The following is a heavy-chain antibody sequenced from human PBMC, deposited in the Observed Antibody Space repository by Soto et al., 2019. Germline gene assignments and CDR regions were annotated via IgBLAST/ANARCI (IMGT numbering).Heavy chain of an antibody. J-gene: IGHJ3*02. CDR1: GFSFTTYV. CDR2: ISHDGSYK. D-gene: IGHD1-26*01. V-gene: IGHV3-30*18. CDR3: AKGLLAIVGTTMLSDAFNX. Sequence: PGGSLRLSFAASGFSFTTYVMHWVRQAPGKGLEWVSVISHDGSYKYYVDAVKGRFTISRDTSKNAVYLEMNSLRPEETAVYYCAKGLLAIVGTTMLSDAFNXWGQVTMVTVS.